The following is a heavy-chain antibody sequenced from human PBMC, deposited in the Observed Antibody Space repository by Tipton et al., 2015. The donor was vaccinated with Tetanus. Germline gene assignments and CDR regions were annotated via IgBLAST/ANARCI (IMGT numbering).Heavy chain of an antibody. Sequence: TLSLTCTVSGGSISSYYWSWIRQPPGKGLEWIGEINHSGSTNYNPSLKSRVTISVDTSKNQFSLKLSSVTAADAAVYYCARGGPYDYVWGSYRSKGGMVYWGQGTLVTVSS. V-gene: IGHV4-34*01. CDR2: INHSGST. CDR3: ARGGPYDYVWGSYRSKGGMVY. D-gene: IGHD3-16*02. CDR1: GGSISSYY. J-gene: IGHJ4*02.